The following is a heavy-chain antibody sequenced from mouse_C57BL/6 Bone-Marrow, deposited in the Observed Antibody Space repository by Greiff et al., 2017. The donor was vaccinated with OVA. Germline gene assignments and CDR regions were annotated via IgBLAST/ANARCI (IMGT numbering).Heavy chain of an antibody. V-gene: IGHV3-3*01. CDR1: GFSINSDCY. J-gene: IGHJ4*01. CDR2: TFYSGIT. Sequence: EVKVVESGPSLVRPSQTLSLTCTVTGFSINSDCYWIWIRQFPGNKLEYIGYTFYSGITYYNPSLESRTYITRDTSNNQFSLKLSSVTTEDTATYYCARDGYYGSGYYAMDYWGQGTSVTVSS. D-gene: IGHD1-1*01. CDR3: ARDGYYGSGYYAMDY.